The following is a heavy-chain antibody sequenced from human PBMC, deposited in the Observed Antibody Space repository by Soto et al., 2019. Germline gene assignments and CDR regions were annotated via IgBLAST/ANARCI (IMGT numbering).Heavy chain of an antibody. CDR1: GGSISSSSYY. J-gene: IGHJ6*02. CDR2: IYYSGST. V-gene: IGHV4-39*01. CDR3: ASVGATYYYYGMDV. D-gene: IGHD1-26*01. Sequence: PSETLSLTCTVSGGSISSSSYYWGWIHQPPGKGLEWIGSIYYSGSTYYNPSLKSRVTISVDTSKNQFSLKMRSVTAADTAVYYCASVGATYYYYGMDVWGQGTTVTVS.